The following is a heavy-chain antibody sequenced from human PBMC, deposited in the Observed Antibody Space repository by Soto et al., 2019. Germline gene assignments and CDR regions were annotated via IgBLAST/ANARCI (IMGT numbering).Heavy chain of an antibody. J-gene: IGHJ3*01. D-gene: IGHD1-1*01. CDR3: AKGYRGAFDL. CDR2: IHSDGSST. Sequence: EVQLLESGGGLVQPGESLRLSCAASGFTFSYYWMHWVRQAPGMGLVWVSRIHSDGSSTNYADYVKGRFTISRDNARNTLYLQMNSLRAEDTAVYYCAKGYRGAFDLGGQGTVLTVSS. CDR1: GFTFSYYW. V-gene: IGHV3-74*01.